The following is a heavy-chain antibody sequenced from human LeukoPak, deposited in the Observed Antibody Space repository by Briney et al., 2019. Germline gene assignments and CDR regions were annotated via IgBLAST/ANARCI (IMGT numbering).Heavy chain of an antibody. J-gene: IGHJ4*02. Sequence: ASVKVSCKASGYTFSNFYMYWVRQAPGQGLEWMGRINPNSGATNYAQKFQGRVTMTRDTSINTAYMELTGLRSDDAAVYYCASAIAVTGSNYFDYWGQGTLVTVSS. CDR1: GYTFSNFY. CDR3: ASAIAVTGSNYFDY. D-gene: IGHD6-19*01. CDR2: INPNSGAT. V-gene: IGHV1-2*06.